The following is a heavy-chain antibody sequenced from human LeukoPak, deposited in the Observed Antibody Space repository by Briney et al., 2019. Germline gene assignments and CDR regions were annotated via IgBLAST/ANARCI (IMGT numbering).Heavy chain of an antibody. D-gene: IGHD2-15*01. Sequence: SETLSLTCTVSGGSISSASYYWGWIRQPPGKGLEWIGSIYYSGSTYYNPSLKSLVAISVDTSKNRFSLKLSSVTAADTAVYYCARGRRRILPHFDYWGQGTLVTVSS. J-gene: IGHJ4*02. V-gene: IGHV4-39*01. CDR2: IYYSGST. CDR1: GGSISSASYY. CDR3: ARGRRRILPHFDY.